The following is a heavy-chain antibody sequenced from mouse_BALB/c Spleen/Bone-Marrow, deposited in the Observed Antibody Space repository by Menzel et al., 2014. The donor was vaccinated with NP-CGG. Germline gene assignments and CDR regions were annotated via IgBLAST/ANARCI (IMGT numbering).Heavy chain of an antibody. J-gene: IGHJ3*01. Sequence: EVQLQQSGAELVKPGASVKLSCTASGFNIKDTYMHWVKQRPEQGLEWIGRIDPANGHTKYDPKFQGTATITADTSSNAAFLQLSSLTSEDTAVYYCAAYYYGSSRFACWGQGTLVTVSA. CDR2: IDPANGHT. CDR1: GFNIKDTY. V-gene: IGHV14-3*02. CDR3: AAYYYGSSRFAC. D-gene: IGHD1-1*01.